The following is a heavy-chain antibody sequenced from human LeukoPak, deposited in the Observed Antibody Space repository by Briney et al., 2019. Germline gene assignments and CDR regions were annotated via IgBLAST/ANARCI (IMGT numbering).Heavy chain of an antibody. CDR2: ISSSGSPI. CDR3: ARTMAF. J-gene: IGHJ4*02. V-gene: IGHV3-48*03. Sequence: GGSLRLSCTASGFTFSSYEMNWDRQAPGKGLEWVSDISSSGSPIYYADSVKGRFTVSRDNAKNSLYLQMSSLRAEDTAVYYCARTMAFWGQGTLVAVSS. CDR1: GFTFSSYE. D-gene: IGHD5-24*01.